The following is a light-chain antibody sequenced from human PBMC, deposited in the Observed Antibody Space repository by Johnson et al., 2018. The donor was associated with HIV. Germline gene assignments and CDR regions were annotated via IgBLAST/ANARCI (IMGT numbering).Light chain of an antibody. CDR3: GTWDSSLSAHYV. Sequence: QSVLTQPPSVSAAPGQKVTISCSGSSSNIGNNYVSWYQQLPGTAPKLLIYENNKRPSGIPDRFSGSKSGTSAALGITGLQNGDEADYYCGTWDSSLSAHYVFGTGPKITFL. CDR1: SSNIGNNY. CDR2: ENN. J-gene: IGLJ1*01. V-gene: IGLV1-51*02.